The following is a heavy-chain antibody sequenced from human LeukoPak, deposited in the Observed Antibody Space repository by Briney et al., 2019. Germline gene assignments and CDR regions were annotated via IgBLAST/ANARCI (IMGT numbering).Heavy chain of an antibody. CDR2: IKQDGSEK. D-gene: IGHD6-13*01. V-gene: IGHV3-7*01. CDR1: GFAFSSYA. Sequence: GGSLRLSCAASGFAFSSYAMSWVRQAPGKGLEWVANIKQDGSEKYYVDSVKGRFTISRDNSKNTLYLQMNSLRAEDTALYYCARGLGIAAALDYWGQGTLVTVSS. CDR3: ARGLGIAAALDY. J-gene: IGHJ4*02.